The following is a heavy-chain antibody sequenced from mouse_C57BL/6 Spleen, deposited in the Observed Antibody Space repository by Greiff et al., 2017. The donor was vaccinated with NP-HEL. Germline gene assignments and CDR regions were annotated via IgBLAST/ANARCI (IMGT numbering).Heavy chain of an antibody. CDR3: ARDGSSLAYYYAMDY. Sequence: QVQLKESGAELARPGASVKLSCKASGYTFTSYGISWVKQRTGQGLEWIGEIYPRSGNTYYNEKFKGKATLTADKSSSTAYMELRSLTSEDSAVYFCARDGSSLAYYYAMDYWGQGTSVTVSS. V-gene: IGHV1-81*01. D-gene: IGHD1-1*01. J-gene: IGHJ4*01. CDR1: GYTFTSYG. CDR2: IYPRSGNT.